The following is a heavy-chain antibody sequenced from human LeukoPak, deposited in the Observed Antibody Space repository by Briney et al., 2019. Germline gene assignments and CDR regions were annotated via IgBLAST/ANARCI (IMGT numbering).Heavy chain of an antibody. CDR3: ARVPYYDILTGYYFDY. CDR1: GGSISSGDYY. Sequence: SETLSLTCTASGGSISSGDYYWSWIRQPPGKGLEWIGYIYYSGSTYYNPSLKSRVTISVDTSKNQFSLKLSSVTAADTAVYYCARVPYYDILTGYYFDYWGQRTLVTVSS. V-gene: IGHV4-30-4*01. D-gene: IGHD3-9*01. J-gene: IGHJ4*02. CDR2: IYYSGST.